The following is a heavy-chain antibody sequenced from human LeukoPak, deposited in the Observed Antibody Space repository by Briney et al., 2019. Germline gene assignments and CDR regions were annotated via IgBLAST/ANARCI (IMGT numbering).Heavy chain of an antibody. D-gene: IGHD5-12*01. CDR1: GGSISSSSYY. Sequence: SETLSLTCTVSGGSISSSSYYWGWIRQPPGKGLEWIGSIYYSGSTYYNPSLKSRVTISVDTSKNQFSLKPSSVTAADTAVYYCARSPIVATIRFFDYWGQGTLVTVSS. J-gene: IGHJ4*02. V-gene: IGHV4-39*07. CDR3: ARSPIVATIRFFDY. CDR2: IYYSGST.